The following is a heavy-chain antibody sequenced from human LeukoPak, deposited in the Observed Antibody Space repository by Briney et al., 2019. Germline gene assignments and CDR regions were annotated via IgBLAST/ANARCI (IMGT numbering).Heavy chain of an antibody. Sequence: GGSLRLSCAASGFTFSSYAMHWVRQAPGKGLEYVSAISSNGGSTYYANSVKGRFTISRDNSKNTLYLQMGSLRAEDMAVYYCARGYCSGGSCYFDYWGQGTLVTVSS. D-gene: IGHD2-15*01. CDR1: GFTFSSYA. J-gene: IGHJ4*02. CDR2: ISSNGGST. CDR3: ARGYCSGGSCYFDY. V-gene: IGHV3-64*01.